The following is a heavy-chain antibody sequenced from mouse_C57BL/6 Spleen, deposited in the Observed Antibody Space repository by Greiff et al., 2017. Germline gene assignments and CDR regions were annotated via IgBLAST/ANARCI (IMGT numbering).Heavy chain of an antibody. CDR2: INPGSGGT. Sequence: VQLQQSGAELVRPGTSVKVSCKASGYAFTNYLIEWVKQRPGQGLEWIGVINPGSGGTNYNEKFKGKATLTADKSSSSAYMQLSSLTSEDSAVYCCARGGDYDGAWFAYWGQGTLVTVSA. CDR3: ARGGDYDGAWFAY. CDR1: GYAFTNYL. V-gene: IGHV1-54*01. D-gene: IGHD2-4*01. J-gene: IGHJ3*01.